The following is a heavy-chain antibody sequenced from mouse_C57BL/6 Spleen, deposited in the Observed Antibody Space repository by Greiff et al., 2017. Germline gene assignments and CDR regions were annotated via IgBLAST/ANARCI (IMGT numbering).Heavy chain of an antibody. CDR3: ARHERRSDAMDY. CDR1: GFSLTSYG. J-gene: IGHJ4*01. V-gene: IGHV2-6-1*01. CDR2: IWSDGST. Sequence: VKLVESGPGLVAPSQSLSITCTVSGFSLTSYGVHWVRQPPGKGLEWLVVIWSDGSTTYNSALKSRLSISKDNAKCHFFLKMNTLQTDDTAMYYCARHERRSDAMDYWGQGTSVTVSS.